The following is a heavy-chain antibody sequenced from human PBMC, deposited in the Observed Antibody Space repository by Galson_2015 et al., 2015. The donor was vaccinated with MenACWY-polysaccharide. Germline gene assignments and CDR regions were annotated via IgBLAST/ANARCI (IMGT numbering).Heavy chain of an antibody. CDR3: AKETPWDYANWGIDF. D-gene: IGHD1-26*01. CDR2: ISGSSGYI. Sequence: SLRLSCAASGFTFSSYTMNWVRQAPGKGLEWVSAISGSSGYIYYADSVKGRFTISRDNAKNTLYLQMNSLRAEDTAVYYCAKETPWDYANWGIDFWGQGTLVIVSS. J-gene: IGHJ4*02. V-gene: IGHV3-21*04. CDR1: GFTFSSYT.